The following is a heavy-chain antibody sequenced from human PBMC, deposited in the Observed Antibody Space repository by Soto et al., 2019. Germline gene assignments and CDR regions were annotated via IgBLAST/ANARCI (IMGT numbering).Heavy chain of an antibody. CDR3: ARAYSYGSYWFFEL. CDR1: GYTFTSYG. J-gene: IGHJ2*01. V-gene: IGHV1-18*04. CDR2: ISVYDGNT. D-gene: IGHD5-18*01. Sequence: QVQLVQSGAEARKPGASVKVSCKASGYTFTSYGITWVRQAPGQGLEWMGWISVYDGNTHYAQKLQGRVTMTPDTSASTAYMELWSLSSDDTAVYYCARAYSYGSYWFFELWGRGTLVTVSS.